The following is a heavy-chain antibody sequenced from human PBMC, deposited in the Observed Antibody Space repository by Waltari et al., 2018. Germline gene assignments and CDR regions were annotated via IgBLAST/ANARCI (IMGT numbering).Heavy chain of an antibody. Sequence: QVQLVQSGAEVKKPGASVKVSCKASGYTFTGYYMHWVRQAPGQGLAWMGWIKPNSGGTNYGQKFQGRVTMTRDTSISTAYMELSRLRSDDTAVYYCAREFSRVKDAFDIWGQGTMVTVSS. D-gene: IGHD3-10*01. CDR1: GYTFTGYY. CDR3: AREFSRVKDAFDI. J-gene: IGHJ3*02. V-gene: IGHV1-2*02. CDR2: IKPNSGGT.